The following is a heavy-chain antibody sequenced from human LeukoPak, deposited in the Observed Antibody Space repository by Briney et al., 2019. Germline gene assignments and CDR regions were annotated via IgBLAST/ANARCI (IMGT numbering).Heavy chain of an antibody. CDR1: GYTFTDYY. Sequence: ASVTVSYKASGYTFTDYYMHWVRQAPGQGLEWMGWINPNSGGTNYAQKFQGRITMTRDTSISTAYMELSRLRSDDTAVYYCARARTYTVFDPWGQGTLVTVSS. V-gene: IGHV1-2*02. CDR2: INPNSGGT. CDR3: ARARTYTVFDP. D-gene: IGHD4-11*01. J-gene: IGHJ5*02.